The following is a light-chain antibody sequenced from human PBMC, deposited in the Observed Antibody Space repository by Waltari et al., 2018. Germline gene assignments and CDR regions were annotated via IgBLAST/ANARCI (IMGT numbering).Light chain of an antibody. CDR3: QQRSNWPLMYT. J-gene: IGKJ2*01. CDR1: QSVSSY. V-gene: IGKV3-11*01. CDR2: DAS. Sequence: EIVLTQSPATLSLSPGERDTLSCRASQSVSSYLAWYQQQPGQAPRLLIYDASNRATGIPARFSGSGSGTDFTLTISSLEPEDCAVYYCQQRSNWPLMYTFGQGTKLEIK.